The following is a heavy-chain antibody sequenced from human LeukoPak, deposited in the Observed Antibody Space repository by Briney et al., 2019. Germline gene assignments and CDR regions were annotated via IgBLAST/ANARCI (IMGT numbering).Heavy chain of an antibody. J-gene: IGHJ6*02. CDR3: ARDLGDGYNYHYYYGMDV. V-gene: IGHV1-46*01. Sequence: GASVEVSCKASGYTFTSYYMHWVRQAPGQGLEWMGIINPSGGSTSYAQKFQGRVTMTRDTSTSTVYMELSSLRSEDTAVYYCARDLGDGYNYHYYYGMDVWGQGTTVTVSS. D-gene: IGHD5-24*01. CDR2: INPSGGST. CDR1: GYTFTSYY.